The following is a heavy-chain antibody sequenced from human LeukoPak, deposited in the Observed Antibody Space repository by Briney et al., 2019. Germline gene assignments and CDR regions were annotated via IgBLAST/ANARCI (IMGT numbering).Heavy chain of an antibody. CDR2: ISWDSAAI. J-gene: IGHJ3*02. Sequence: GGSLRLSCAASGFRFDDFAMHWVRQAPGKGLEWVSGISWDSAAIGYADSVRGRFALSRDNAKNSLFLQMSSLRVEDTALYYCTKRARMGIAAAGDGFHIWGQGTMVTVSS. CDR3: TKRARMGIAAAGDGFHI. D-gene: IGHD6-13*01. CDR1: GFRFDDFA. V-gene: IGHV3-9*01.